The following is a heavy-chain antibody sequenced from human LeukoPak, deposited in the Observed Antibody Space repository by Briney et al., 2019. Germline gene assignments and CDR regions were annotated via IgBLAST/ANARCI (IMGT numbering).Heavy chain of an antibody. CDR2: INQDGSEK. CDR3: ARAVTSTEGY. V-gene: IGHV3-7*03. Sequence: PGGSLRLSCAASGFTFTTYWMTWVRQAPGKGLEWVASINQDGSEKYYMDSVKGRFTTSRDNAQKSLYLEMKSLSAKDTAVYYCARAVTSTEGYWGQGTLVTVSS. CDR1: GFTFTTYW. J-gene: IGHJ4*02.